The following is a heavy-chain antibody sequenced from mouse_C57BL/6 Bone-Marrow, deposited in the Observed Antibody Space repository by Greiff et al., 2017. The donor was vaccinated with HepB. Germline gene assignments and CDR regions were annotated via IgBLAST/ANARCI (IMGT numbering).Heavy chain of an antibody. D-gene: IGHD1-1*01. CDR1: GFTFSSYA. Sequence: EVKLVESGGGLVKPGGSLKLSCAASGFTFSSYAMSWVRQTPEKRLEWVATISDGGSYTYYPDNVKGRFNISRDNAKNNLYLQMSHLKSEDTAMYYCARGTVVAPGFAYWGQGTLVTVSA. J-gene: IGHJ3*01. V-gene: IGHV5-4*03. CDR3: ARGTVVAPGFAY. CDR2: ISDGGSYT.